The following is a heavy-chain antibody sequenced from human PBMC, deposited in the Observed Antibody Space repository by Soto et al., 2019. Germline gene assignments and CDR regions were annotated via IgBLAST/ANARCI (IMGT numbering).Heavy chain of an antibody. CDR3: AKSHYDILPAHPVVGFDY. V-gene: IGHV3-23*01. Sequence: EVQLLESGGGLVQPGGSLRLSCAASGFTFSSYAMSWVRQAPGKGLEWVSAISGSGGSTYYADSVKGRFTISRDNSNHTLYLQMNSLRAEDTAVYYSAKSHYDILPAHPVVGFDYWGQGTLVTVSS. J-gene: IGHJ4*02. D-gene: IGHD3-9*01. CDR1: GFTFSSYA. CDR2: ISGSGGST.